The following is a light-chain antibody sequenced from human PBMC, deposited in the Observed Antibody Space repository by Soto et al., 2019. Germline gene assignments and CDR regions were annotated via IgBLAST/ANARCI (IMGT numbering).Light chain of an antibody. J-gene: IGLJ1*01. Sequence: QSVLTQPASVSGSPGQSITISCTGTSIDVGSYNLVSWYQQHPGKAPQLMIYEGSKRPSGVSNRFSGSKSGNTASLTISGLQAEDEADYYCCSYAGSSSYVFGTGTKV. CDR1: SIDVGSYNL. CDR2: EGS. CDR3: CSYAGSSSYV. V-gene: IGLV2-23*01.